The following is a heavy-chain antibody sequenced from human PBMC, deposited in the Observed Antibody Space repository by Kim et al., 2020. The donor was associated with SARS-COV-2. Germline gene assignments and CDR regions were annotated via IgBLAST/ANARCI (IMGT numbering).Heavy chain of an antibody. D-gene: IGHD3-3*01. V-gene: IGHV4-34*01. Sequence: SETLSLTCAVYGGSFSGYYWSWIRQPPGKGLEWIGEINHSGSTNYNPSLKSRVTISVDTSKNQFSLKLSSVTAADTAVYYCARVDFGAYYFDYWGQGTLVTVSS. CDR1: GGSFSGYY. CDR2: INHSGST. J-gene: IGHJ4*02. CDR3: ARVDFGAYYFDY.